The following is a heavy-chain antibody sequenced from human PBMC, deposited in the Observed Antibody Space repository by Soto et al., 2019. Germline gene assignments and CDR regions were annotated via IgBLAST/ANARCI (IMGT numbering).Heavy chain of an antibody. CDR3: ARRYGYAFDI. CDR2: IYHSGST. Sequence: PSETLYLTCAVSGGSTSSGGYSWTWLRQPPGKGLEWIGYIYHSGSTYYNPYSKSRVNISVDTSKNQFSLKLSSVTAADTAVYYCARRYGYAFDIWGQGTMVTVSS. CDR1: GGSTSSGGYS. J-gene: IGHJ3*02. V-gene: IGHV4-30-2*02. D-gene: IGHD4-17*01.